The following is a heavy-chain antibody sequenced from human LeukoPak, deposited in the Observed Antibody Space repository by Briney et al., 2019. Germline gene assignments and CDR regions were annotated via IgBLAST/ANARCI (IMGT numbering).Heavy chain of an antibody. V-gene: IGHV3-33*01. CDR3: ARSIAAAAFDI. J-gene: IGHJ3*02. Sequence: GRSLRLSCAASGFTFSSYGMLWVRQAPGKGLEWVAVIWYDGSNKYYADSVKGRFTISRDNSKNTLYLQMNSLRAEDTAVYYCARSIAAAAFDIWGQGTMVTVSS. D-gene: IGHD6-13*01. CDR2: IWYDGSNK. CDR1: GFTFSSYG.